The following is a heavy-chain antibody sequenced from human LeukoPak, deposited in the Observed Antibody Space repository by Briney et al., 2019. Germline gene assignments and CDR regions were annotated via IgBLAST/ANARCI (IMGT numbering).Heavy chain of an antibody. Sequence: QTSETLSLTCTVSGVSISSYYWRWIRQPPGKGLEWIGYIYYSGSTNYNPSLKSRVTISVDTSKNQFSLKLSSVTAADTAVYYCARDRTSTYYYDSSGSYYYYYYMDVWGKGTTVTVSS. CDR2: IYYSGST. V-gene: IGHV4-59*01. J-gene: IGHJ6*03. D-gene: IGHD3-22*01. CDR3: ARDRTSTYYYDSSGSYYYYYYMDV. CDR1: GVSISSYY.